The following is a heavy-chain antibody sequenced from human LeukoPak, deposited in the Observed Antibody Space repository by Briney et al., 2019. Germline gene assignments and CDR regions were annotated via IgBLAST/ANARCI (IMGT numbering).Heavy chain of an antibody. CDR3: AKGLRTGVGPYMGYHYYMDV. CDR2: INDNGAGT. CDR1: GFTFSSYA. J-gene: IGHJ6*03. Sequence: GGSLRLSFAASGFTFSSYAMSWVRQAPGKGLKWVSTINDNGAGTYYADSVKGRFTISRDNSYNTVSLQMNSLRDEDTGVYFCAKGLRTGVGPYMGYHYYMDVWGKGATVTVSS. V-gene: IGHV3-23*01. D-gene: IGHD3-16*01.